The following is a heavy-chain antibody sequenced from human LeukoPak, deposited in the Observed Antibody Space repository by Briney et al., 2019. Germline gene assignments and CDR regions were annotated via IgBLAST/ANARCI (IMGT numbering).Heavy chain of an antibody. Sequence: PSETLSLTCAVSDYSISSGHYWVWIRQPPGKGLEWIGYIYYSGSTNYNPSLKSRVTISVDTSKNQFSLKLSSVTAADTAVYYCARLSSGYYYPPFDPWGQGTLVTVSS. CDR1: DYSISSGHY. V-gene: IGHV4-61*01. D-gene: IGHD3-22*01. CDR3: ARLSSGYYYPPFDP. J-gene: IGHJ5*02. CDR2: IYYSGST.